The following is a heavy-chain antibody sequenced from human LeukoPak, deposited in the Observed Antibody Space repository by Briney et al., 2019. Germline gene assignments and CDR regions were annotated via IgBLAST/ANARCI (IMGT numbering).Heavy chain of an antibody. CDR3: ARLLDWRFDY. D-gene: IGHD3-9*01. Sequence: PGGSLRLSCAASGFTFSSYSMNWVRQAPGKGLEWVSSISSSSSYIYYADSVKGRFTISRDNANNSLYLQMNSLRAEDTAVYYCARLLDWRFDYWGQGTLVTVSS. CDR1: GFTFSSYS. V-gene: IGHV3-21*01. J-gene: IGHJ4*02. CDR2: ISSSSSYI.